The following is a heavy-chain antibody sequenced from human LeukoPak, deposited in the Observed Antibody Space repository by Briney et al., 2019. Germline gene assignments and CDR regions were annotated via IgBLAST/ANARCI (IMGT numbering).Heavy chain of an antibody. CDR2: IYYSGST. Sequence: PSETLSLTCTVSGGSIYSYYWSWIRQPPGKGLEWIGYIYYSGSTNYSPSLKSRVTISVDMSKNHFSLKLTSVTAPDTAVYYCARHEYSSSSEGFYYWGQGTLVTVSS. D-gene: IGHD6-6*01. CDR1: GGSIYSYY. CDR3: ARHEYSSSSEGFYY. V-gene: IGHV4-59*08. J-gene: IGHJ4*02.